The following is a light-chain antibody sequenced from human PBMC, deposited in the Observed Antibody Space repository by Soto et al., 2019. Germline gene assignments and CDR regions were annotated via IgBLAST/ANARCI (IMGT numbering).Light chain of an antibody. J-gene: IGLJ2*01. V-gene: IGLV1-40*01. CDR1: RSNLGAGYG. Sequence: QSVLTQPPSVSGAPGQRVTIPCTGSRSNLGAGYGVHWYQQLPGTAPKLLIAGNTNRPSGVPDRFSASKSGTSASLTISGLQAEDEADYYCQSYDTSLSAVVFGGGTKVTVL. CDR3: QSYDTSLSAVV. CDR2: GNT.